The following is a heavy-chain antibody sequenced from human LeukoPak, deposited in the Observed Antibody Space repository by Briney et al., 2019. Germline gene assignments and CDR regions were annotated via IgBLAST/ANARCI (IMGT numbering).Heavy chain of an antibody. J-gene: IGHJ4*02. V-gene: IGHV1-18*01. D-gene: IGHD3-9*01. Sequence: ASVKVSCKASGGTFSSYAISWVRQAPGQGLEWMGWISAYNGNTNYAQKLQGRVTMTTDTSTSTAYMELRSLRSDDPAVYYCARGHDILTGYYTAGDFDYWGQGTLVTVSS. CDR2: ISAYNGNT. CDR3: ARGHDILTGYYTAGDFDY. CDR1: GGTFSSYA.